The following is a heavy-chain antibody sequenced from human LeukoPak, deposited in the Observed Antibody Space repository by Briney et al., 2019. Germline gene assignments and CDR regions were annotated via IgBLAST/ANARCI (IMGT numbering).Heavy chain of an antibody. CDR3: ARYSSSWTDALDI. CDR2: IYSSGST. CDR1: GGSISSYY. J-gene: IGHJ3*02. V-gene: IGHV4-4*07. D-gene: IGHD6-13*01. Sequence: PSETLSLTCIVSGGSISSYYWSWIRQPAGKGLERIGRIYSSGSTNYNPSLKSRVTMSVDTSKNQFSLKLSSVTAADTAVYYCARYSSSWTDALDIWGQGTMVTVSS.